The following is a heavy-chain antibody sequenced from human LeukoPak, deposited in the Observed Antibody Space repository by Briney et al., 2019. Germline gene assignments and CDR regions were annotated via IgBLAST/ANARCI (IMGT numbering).Heavy chain of an antibody. CDR1: GFTFSSYW. D-gene: IGHD3-3*01. J-gene: IGHJ6*02. Sequence: PGGSLRLSCAASGFTFSSYWMSWVRQAPGKGLEWVANIKQDGSEKYYVDSVKGRFTISRDNAKNSLYLQMNSLRAEDTAVYYCARASPPSAYDFWSGYYNSAWGTYYYYGMDVWGQGTTVTVSS. CDR3: ARASPPSAYDFWSGYYNSAWGTYYYYGMDV. V-gene: IGHV3-7*01. CDR2: IKQDGSEK.